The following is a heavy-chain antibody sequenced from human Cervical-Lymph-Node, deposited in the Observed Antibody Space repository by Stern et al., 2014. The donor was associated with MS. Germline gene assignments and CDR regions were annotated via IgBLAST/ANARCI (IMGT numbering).Heavy chain of an antibody. D-gene: IGHD6-13*01. CDR1: GGSIGSGGYS. J-gene: IGHJ3*02. CDR2: IYQSGST. CDR3: ARVRQQLQPGAFDI. V-gene: IGHV4-30-2*01. Sequence: QLQLQESGSGLVKPSQTLSLTCAVSGGSIGSGGYSWGWIRQPPGGGLEWIGYIYQSGSTDYTPSHKSRVTMSVDRSKNHFSLKVNSVTAADTAVYYCARVRQQLQPGAFDIWGQGTMVTVSS.